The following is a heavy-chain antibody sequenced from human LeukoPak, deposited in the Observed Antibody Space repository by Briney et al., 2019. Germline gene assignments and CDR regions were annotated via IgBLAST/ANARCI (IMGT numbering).Heavy chain of an antibody. CDR3: ARGGRDASGSYHPYYYYYYMDV. D-gene: IGHD1-26*01. Sequence: SETLSLTCTVSGGSISSGDYYWSWLRQPPGKGLEWIGYIYYSGSTYYNPSLKSRVTISVDTSKNQFSLKLSSVTAGDTAVYYCARGGRDASGSYHPYYYYYYMDVWGKGTTVTVSS. J-gene: IGHJ6*03. CDR2: IYYSGST. CDR1: GGSISSGDYY. V-gene: IGHV4-30-4*08.